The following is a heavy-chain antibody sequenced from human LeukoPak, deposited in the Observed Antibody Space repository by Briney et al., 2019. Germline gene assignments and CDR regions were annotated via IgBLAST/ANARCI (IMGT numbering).Heavy chain of an antibody. V-gene: IGHV1-2*02. J-gene: IGHJ3*02. Sequence: ASVKVSCKASGYTFTGYYMHRVRQAPGQGLEWMGWINPNSGGTNYAQKFQGRVTMTRDTSISTAYMELSRLRSDDTAVYYCARPYSSSDAFDIWGQGTMVTVSS. CDR1: GYTFTGYY. CDR2: INPNSGGT. CDR3: ARPYSSSDAFDI. D-gene: IGHD6-13*01.